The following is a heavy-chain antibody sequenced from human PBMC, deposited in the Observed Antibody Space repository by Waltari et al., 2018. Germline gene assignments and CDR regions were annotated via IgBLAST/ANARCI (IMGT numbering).Heavy chain of an antibody. CDR3: ATALNYGDYGFDY. Sequence: GASGGGLVQPGRSLRLSCAASGFTVSSYWMSWVRQALGKGLEWVANIKQDGCEKYYVDSVKGRFTISRDNAKNSLYLQMNSLRAEDTAVYYCATALNYGDYGFDYWGQGTLVTVSS. CDR1: GFTVSSYW. D-gene: IGHD4-17*01. V-gene: IGHV3-7*04. J-gene: IGHJ4*02. CDR2: IKQDGCEK.